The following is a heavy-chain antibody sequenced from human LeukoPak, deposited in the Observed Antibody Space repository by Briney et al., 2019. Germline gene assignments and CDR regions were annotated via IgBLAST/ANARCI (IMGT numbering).Heavy chain of an antibody. V-gene: IGHV3-30*18. J-gene: IGHJ4*02. CDR1: GFTFSSYG. D-gene: IGHD5-12*01. CDR2: ISYDGSNK. CDR3: AKESRGYDWRVFDY. Sequence: GGSLRLSCAASGFTFSSYGMHWVRQAPGKGLEWVAVISYDGSNKYYADSVKGRFTISRDNSKNTLYMQMNSLRAEDTAVYYCAKESRGYDWRVFDYWGQGTLVTVSS.